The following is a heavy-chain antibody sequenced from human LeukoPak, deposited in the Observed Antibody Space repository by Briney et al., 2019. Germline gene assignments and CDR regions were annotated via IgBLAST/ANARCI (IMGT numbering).Heavy chain of an antibody. D-gene: IGHD5-18*01. V-gene: IGHV4-39*01. CDR1: GGSISSSSYY. CDR2: IYYSGST. CDR3: ARRGWLQVI. Sequence: PSETLSLTCTVSGGSISSSSYYWGWIRQPPGKGLEWIGSIYYSGSTYYNPSLKSRVTISVDTSKNQFSLKLSSVTAADTAVYYRARRGWLQVIWGQGTLVTVSS. J-gene: IGHJ4*02.